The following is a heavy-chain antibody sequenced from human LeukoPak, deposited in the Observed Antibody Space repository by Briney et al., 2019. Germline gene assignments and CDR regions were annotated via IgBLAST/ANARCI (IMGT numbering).Heavy chain of an antibody. V-gene: IGHV3-30*03. CDR2: ISFNGNDK. J-gene: IGHJ4*02. CDR1: GFVLGSYN. D-gene: IGHD2-8*01. Sequence: GGSLRLSCAASGFVLGSYNMYWVRQAPGKGLEWVTLISFNGNDKKYADSVKGRFTVSRDNSRNTVFLQMNSLRPEDTALYYCARVYGGEIDYWGQGTQVTVSS. CDR3: ARVYGGEIDY.